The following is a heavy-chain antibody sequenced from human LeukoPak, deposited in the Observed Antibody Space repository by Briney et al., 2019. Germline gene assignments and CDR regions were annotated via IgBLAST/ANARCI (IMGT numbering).Heavy chain of an antibody. D-gene: IGHD6-19*01. CDR2: TYYRSKWYN. CDR1: GDSVSSNSAA. J-gene: IGHJ5*02. V-gene: IGHV6-1*01. Sequence: SQTLSLTCAISGDSVSSNSAAWNCIRQSPSRGLEWLGRTYYRSKWYNDYAVSVKSRITINPDTSKNQFSLQLNSVTPEDTAVYYCARGGRLATNWFDPWGQGTLVTVSS. CDR3: ARGGRLATNWFDP.